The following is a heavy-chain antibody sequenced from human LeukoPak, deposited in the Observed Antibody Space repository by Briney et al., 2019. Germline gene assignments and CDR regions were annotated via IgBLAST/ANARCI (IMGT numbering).Heavy chain of an antibody. D-gene: IGHD6-19*01. V-gene: IGHV1-69*05. CDR3: ASRYSSGWYYNGLDY. CDR2: IIPIFGTA. CDR1: GGTFSSYA. Sequence: SVKVSCKASGGTFSSYAISWVRQAPGQGLEWMGRIIPIFGTANYAQKSQGRVTITTDESTSTAYMELSSLRSEDTAVYYCASRYSSGWYYNGLDYWGQGTLVTVSS. J-gene: IGHJ4*02.